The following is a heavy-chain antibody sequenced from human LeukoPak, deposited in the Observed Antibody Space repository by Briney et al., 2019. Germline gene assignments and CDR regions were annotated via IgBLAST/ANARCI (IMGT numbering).Heavy chain of an antibody. D-gene: IGHD4-23*01. CDR2: IIPILGIA. V-gene: IGHV1-69*04. CDR3: AVGGNQEYYFDY. CDR1: GGTFSSYA. Sequence: GASVKVSCKASGGTFSSYAISWVRQAPGQGLEWMGRIIPILGIANYAQKFQGRVTMTRNTSISTAYMELSSLRSEDTAVYYCAVGGNQEYYFDYWGQGTLVTVSS. J-gene: IGHJ4*02.